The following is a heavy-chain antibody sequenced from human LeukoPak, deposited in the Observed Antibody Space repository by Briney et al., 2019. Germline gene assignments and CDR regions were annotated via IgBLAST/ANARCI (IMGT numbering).Heavy chain of an antibody. J-gene: IGHJ4*02. CDR2: IFHSAAT. Sequence: PSETLSLTCAVSGGSINSSNWWSWVRQPPGKGREWIGEIFHSAATNYNPSLKSRVTISVDKSKNHFSLKLSSVTAADSAVYYCARAPYYDSSGYHSAYFEYWGQGTLVTVSS. V-gene: IGHV4-4*02. D-gene: IGHD3-22*01. CDR3: ARAPYYDSSGYHSAYFEY. CDR1: GGSINSSNW.